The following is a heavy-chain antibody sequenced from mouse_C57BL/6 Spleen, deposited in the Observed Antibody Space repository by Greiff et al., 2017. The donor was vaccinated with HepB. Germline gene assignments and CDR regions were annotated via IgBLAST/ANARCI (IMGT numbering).Heavy chain of an antibody. Sequence: VQLQQPGAELVKPGASVKLSCKASGYTFTSYWMQWVKQRPGQGLDWIGEIDPSDSYTNYNQKFKGKATLTVDTSSSTAYMQLSSLTSEDSAVYYCARNSGYSNYVDYWGQGTTLTVSS. CDR2: IDPSDSYT. J-gene: IGHJ2*01. CDR3: ARNSGYSNYVDY. V-gene: IGHV1-50*01. D-gene: IGHD2-5*01. CDR1: GYTFTSYW.